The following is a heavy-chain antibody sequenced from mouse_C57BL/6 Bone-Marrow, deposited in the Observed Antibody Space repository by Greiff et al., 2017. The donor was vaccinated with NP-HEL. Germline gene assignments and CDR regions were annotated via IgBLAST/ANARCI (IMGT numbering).Heavy chain of an antibody. J-gene: IGHJ4*01. CDR2: INPYNGDT. V-gene: IGHV1-20*01. CDR1: GYSFTGYF. Sequence: VQLQQSGPELVKPGDSVKISCKASGYSFTGYFMNWVMQSHGKSLEWIGRINPYNGDTFYNQKFKGKATLTVDKSSSTAHMELRSPTSEDSAVYYCAHYSNYPYAMDYWGQGTSVTVSS. CDR3: AHYSNYPYAMDY. D-gene: IGHD2-5*01.